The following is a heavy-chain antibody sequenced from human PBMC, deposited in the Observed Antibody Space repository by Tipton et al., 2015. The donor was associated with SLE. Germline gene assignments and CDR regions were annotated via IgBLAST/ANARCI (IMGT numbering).Heavy chain of an antibody. D-gene: IGHD4-23*01. CDR1: GYIFTSRD. V-gene: IGHV1-8*01. Sequence: QSGAEVKKPGASVKVSCKASGYIFTSRDINWVRQATGQELEWMGWVNPNSGKTGYAEKFQGRVTMTRNTSISTVYLELSSLRSDDTAVYFCARVYGGTSDYWGQGTLVTVSS. CDR2: VNPNSGKT. CDR3: ARVYGGTSDY. J-gene: IGHJ4*02.